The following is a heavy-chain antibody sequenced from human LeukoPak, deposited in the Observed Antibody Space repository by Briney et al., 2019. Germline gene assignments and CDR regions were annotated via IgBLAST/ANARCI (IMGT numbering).Heavy chain of an antibody. CDR3: ARVRGMFPYCYMDV. D-gene: IGHD3-10*02. J-gene: IGHJ6*03. V-gene: IGHV3-48*01. Sequence: PGRSLRLSCAASGFIFSDYSMNWVRQAPGKGLEWVSFISRSSSTIYYADSVKGRFTISRDSAKNSLYLQMNSLRAEDTAVYYCARVRGMFPYCYMDVWGRGTTVTVSS. CDR1: GFIFSDYS. CDR2: ISRSSSTI.